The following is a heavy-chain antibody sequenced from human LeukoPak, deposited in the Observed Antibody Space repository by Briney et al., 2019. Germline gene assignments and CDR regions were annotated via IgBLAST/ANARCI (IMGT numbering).Heavy chain of an antibody. CDR3: ARRSRNGLDAFDI. V-gene: IGHV1-2*02. Sequence: EASVKVSCKASAYTFTGYYLHWVRQAPRQGPGWVGWIDPNNGDTEYAQEFQGRVTMTRVRSISTAYMELSRLTSDDTAVYYCARRSRNGLDAFDIWGQGTMVTVSS. D-gene: IGHD2-8*01. CDR1: AYTFTGYY. CDR2: IDPNNGDT. J-gene: IGHJ3*02.